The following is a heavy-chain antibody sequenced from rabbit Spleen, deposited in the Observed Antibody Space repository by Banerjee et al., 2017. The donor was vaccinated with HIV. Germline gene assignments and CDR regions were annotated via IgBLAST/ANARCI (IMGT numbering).Heavy chain of an antibody. CDR1: GFSFNSGYD. V-gene: IGHV1S40*01. D-gene: IGHD8-1*01. CDR2: AYAGSSGST. J-gene: IGHJ6*01. CDR3: ARDTGSSFSTYGMDL. Sequence: QSLEESGGGLVKPGASLTLTCKASGFSFNSGYDMCWVRQAPGKGLEWVACAYAGSSGSTYSATWAKGRFTISKASSITVTLQMTSLTAADTATYFCARDTGSSFSTYGMDLWGQGTLVTVS.